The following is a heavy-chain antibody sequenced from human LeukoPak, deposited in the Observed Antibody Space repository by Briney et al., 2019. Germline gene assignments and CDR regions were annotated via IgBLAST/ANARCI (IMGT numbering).Heavy chain of an antibody. Sequence: PSGTLSLTCAVSGGSISSSNWWSWIRQPPGKGLEWIGEIYHSGSTNYNPSLKSRVTISVDKSKTQFSLKLSSVTAADTAVYYCARETHYYYYYMDVWGKGTTVTVSS. CDR3: ARETHYYYYYMDV. V-gene: IGHV4-4*02. CDR1: GGSISSSNW. CDR2: IYHSGST. J-gene: IGHJ6*03.